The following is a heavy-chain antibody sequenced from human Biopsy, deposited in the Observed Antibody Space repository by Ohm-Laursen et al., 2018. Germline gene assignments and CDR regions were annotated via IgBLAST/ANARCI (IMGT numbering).Heavy chain of an antibody. CDR3: VRGVDYYDPYHYYALDV. J-gene: IGHJ6*02. CDR2: ISDRGTT. D-gene: IGHD3-22*01. V-gene: IGHV4-59*12. CDR1: GGSMSGDY. Sequence: GTLSLTCAVSGGSMSGDYWSWIRQSPRKGLEWIGHISDRGTTNSNPSLRGRITISVDTSKNQFSLKVRSVTAADTAVYYCVRGVDYYDPYHYYALDVWGQGTTVTVSS.